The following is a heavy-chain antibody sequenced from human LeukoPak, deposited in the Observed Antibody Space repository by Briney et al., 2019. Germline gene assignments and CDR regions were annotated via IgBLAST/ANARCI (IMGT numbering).Heavy chain of an antibody. CDR1: GYTFTGYY. D-gene: IGHD3-10*01. CDR2: INPNSGGT. J-gene: IGHJ4*02. CDR3: ARTVRGVIISTLDY. Sequence: ASVKVSCKASGYTFTGYYMHWVRQAPGQGLEWMGWINPNSGGTNYAQKFQGRVTMTRDTSISTAYMELSRLRSDDTAVYYCARTVRGVIISTLDYWAREPWSPSPQ. V-gene: IGHV1-2*02.